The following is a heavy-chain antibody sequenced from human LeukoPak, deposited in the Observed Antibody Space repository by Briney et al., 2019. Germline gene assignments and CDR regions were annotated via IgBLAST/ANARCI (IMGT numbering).Heavy chain of an antibody. CDR2: ISSSSSYI. D-gene: IGHD1-1*01. V-gene: IGHV3-21*01. CDR3: ARDPYNGAYSEGYYYYYMDV. Sequence: GGSLRLSCAASGFTFSSYSMNWVRQAPGKGLEWVSSISSSSSYIYYADSVKGRFTISRDNPKNSLYLQMNSLRVEDTAIYYCARDPYNGAYSEGYYYYYMDVWGKGTTVTVSS. J-gene: IGHJ6*03. CDR1: GFTFSSYS.